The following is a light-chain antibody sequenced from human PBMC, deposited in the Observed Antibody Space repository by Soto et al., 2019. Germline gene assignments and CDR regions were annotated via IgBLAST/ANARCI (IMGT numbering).Light chain of an antibody. V-gene: IGKV4-1*01. Sequence: DIVMTQSPDSLAVSLGERATINCKSSQSVLYSSNNKNYIAWYQQKPGQPPKLLIYWASTRESGVPDRFSGSGSGTDFTLTISSLQAEDVAVYYWQQYYSTPQTFGQGTKVELK. J-gene: IGKJ1*01. CDR1: QSVLYSSNNKNY. CDR3: QQYYSTPQT. CDR2: WAS.